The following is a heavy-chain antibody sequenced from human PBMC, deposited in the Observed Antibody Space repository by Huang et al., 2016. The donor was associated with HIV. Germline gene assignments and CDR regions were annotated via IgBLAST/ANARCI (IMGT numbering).Heavy chain of an antibody. J-gene: IGHJ6*02. CDR2: VNDSGAT. D-gene: IGHD3-3*01. Sequence: QMQLQQRGAGLLKPSETLSLTCGVSGGSFTGNYLTWIRQAPGRGLEWSGEVNDSGATNYNPSRNGRVTISLDKSNRELSLNLRSVTAADTAVYYCARQWTILEWLLGLDVWGQGTTVSVSS. CDR3: ARQWTILEWLLGLDV. CDR1: GGSFTGNY. V-gene: IGHV4-34*02.